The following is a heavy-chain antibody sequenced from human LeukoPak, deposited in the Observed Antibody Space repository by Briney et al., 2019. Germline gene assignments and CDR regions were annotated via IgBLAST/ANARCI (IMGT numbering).Heavy chain of an antibody. V-gene: IGHV4-59*01. D-gene: IGHD1-26*01. Sequence: SETLSLTCTVSGGSISSYYWSWIRQPPGKGLEWIGYIYYSGITNYNPSLKSRVTISVDTSKDQFSLRLSSVTAADTAVYYCARGRMGPIPYYFDYWGQGTLVTVSS. J-gene: IGHJ4*02. CDR3: ARGRMGPIPYYFDY. CDR1: GGSISSYY. CDR2: IYYSGIT.